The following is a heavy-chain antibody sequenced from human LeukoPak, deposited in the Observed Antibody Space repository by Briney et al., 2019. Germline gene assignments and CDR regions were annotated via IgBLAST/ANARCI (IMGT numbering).Heavy chain of an antibody. CDR1: GFTFSRYW. J-gene: IGHJ4*02. D-gene: IGHD1-26*01. CDR3: ALSSGNYAIPFDY. Sequence: GGSLRLSCAASGFTFSRYWMSWVRQAPGKGLEWVANTKQDGSEKYYLESVKGRFTISRDNAKNSLYLHMNSLRGEDTAVHYCALSSGNYAIPFDYWGQGTLVTVSS. V-gene: IGHV3-7*01. CDR2: TKQDGSEK.